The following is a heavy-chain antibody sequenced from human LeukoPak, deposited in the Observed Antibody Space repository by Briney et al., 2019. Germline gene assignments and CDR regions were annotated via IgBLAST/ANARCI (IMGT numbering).Heavy chain of an antibody. J-gene: IGHJ6*02. V-gene: IGHV4-30-4*01. Sequence: ASQTLSLTCTVSGVSISSGDYYWSWLRQPPGKGLEWIGYIYYSGSTHYNPSLKSRVTISVDTSKNQFSLKLSSVTAADTAVYYCASTGKAKTYYGMDVWGQGTTVTVSS. CDR3: ASTGKAKTYYGMDV. CDR1: GVSISSGDYY. CDR2: IYYSGST.